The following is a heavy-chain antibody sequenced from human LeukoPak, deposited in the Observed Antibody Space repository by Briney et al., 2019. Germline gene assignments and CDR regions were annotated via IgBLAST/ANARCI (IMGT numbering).Heavy chain of an antibody. CDR1: GGSFSGYY. D-gene: IGHD6-6*01. CDR3: ARGLPRIAALFWTDY. J-gene: IGHJ4*02. V-gene: IGHV4-34*01. CDR2: INHSGST. Sequence: SETLSLTCAAYGGSFSGYYWSWIRQPPGKGLEWIGEINHSGSTNYNPSLKSRVTISVDTSKNQFSLKLSSVTAADTAVYYCARGLPRIAALFWTDYWGQGTLVTVSS.